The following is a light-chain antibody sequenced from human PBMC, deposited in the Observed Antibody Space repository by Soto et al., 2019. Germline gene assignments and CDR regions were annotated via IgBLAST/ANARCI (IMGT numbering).Light chain of an antibody. CDR3: QQYGSSPWA. CDR2: GAS. Sequence: ENVLTQSPGTLSLSPGERATLSCRASQSVSSSYLAWYQQKPGQAPRLLIYGASSRATGIPDRFSGSGSGTDFTLTISTLEPEDLAVYYCQQYGSSPWAFGQGTKVEIK. CDR1: QSVSSSY. J-gene: IGKJ1*01. V-gene: IGKV3-20*01.